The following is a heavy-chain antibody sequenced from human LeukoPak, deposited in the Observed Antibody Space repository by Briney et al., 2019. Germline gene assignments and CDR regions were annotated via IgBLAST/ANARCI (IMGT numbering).Heavy chain of an antibody. V-gene: IGHV2-5*01. J-gene: IGHJ4*02. Sequence: SGPTLVNPTQTLTLTCTISGFSLTSSGVGVGWIRQPPGKALEWHALIFWNDDEHYSPSLKSRLTIAKGTSKTQVVFRMTNMDPVDTATYYCARHHTSSFGGDIVVDYWGQGTLVTVSS. CDR1: GFSLTSSGVG. D-gene: IGHD3-16*02. CDR2: IFWNDDE. CDR3: ARHHTSSFGGDIVVDY.